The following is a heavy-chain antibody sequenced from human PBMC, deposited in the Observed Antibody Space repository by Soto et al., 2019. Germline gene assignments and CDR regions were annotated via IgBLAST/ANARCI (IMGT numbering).Heavy chain of an antibody. CDR2: ISYDGSNK. D-gene: IGHD2-2*01. Sequence: GGSLRLSCAASGFTFSSYAMHWVRQAPGKGREWVAVISYDGSNKYYADSVKGRFTISRDNAKNSLYLQMNSLRAEDTAVYYCSGCSSTSCPAVYWGQGTLVTVSS. J-gene: IGHJ4*02. V-gene: IGHV3-30-3*01. CDR1: GFTFSSYA. CDR3: SGCSSTSCPAVY.